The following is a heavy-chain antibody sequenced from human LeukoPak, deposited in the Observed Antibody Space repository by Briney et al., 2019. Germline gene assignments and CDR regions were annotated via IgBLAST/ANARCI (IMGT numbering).Heavy chain of an antibody. V-gene: IGHV3-49*04. D-gene: IGHD2-2*01. CDR3: TRGQYANLF. CDR1: GFTFGDYA. J-gene: IGHJ4*02. Sequence: GGSLRLSCTASGFTFGDYAMSWVRQAPGKGLEWVGFIRSKGYGGTTEYAASVRGRFTISRDDSKSIAYLQMSSLQTEDTAVYYCTRGQYANLFWGQGTLVPVSS. CDR2: IRSKGYGGTT.